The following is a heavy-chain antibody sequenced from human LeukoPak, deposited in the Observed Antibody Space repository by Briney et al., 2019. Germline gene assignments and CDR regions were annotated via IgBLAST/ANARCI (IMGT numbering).Heavy chain of an antibody. CDR1: GYSFTSYW. D-gene: IGHD2-8*01. CDR3: ARQLKFDY. J-gene: IGHJ4*02. V-gene: IGHV5-51*01. CDR2: IYLGDSET. Sequence: RGESLKISCEASGYSFTSYWIGWVRQMPGKGLEWMGIIYLGDSETRYSPSFQGQVTISADKSISTAYLQWSSLKASDSAMYYCARQLKFDYWGQGTLLTVSS.